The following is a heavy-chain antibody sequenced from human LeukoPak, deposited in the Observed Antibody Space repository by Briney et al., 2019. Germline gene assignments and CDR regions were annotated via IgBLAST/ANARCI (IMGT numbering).Heavy chain of an antibody. V-gene: IGHV5-51*01. CDR2: IYPGDSDT. CDR3: ARPSSLYGGTSEDY. Sequence: GEYLKISCKASGYSFTDYWIVWVRQMPGKGLEWMWVIYPGDSDTRYSPSLDGQVTISADKSVSTTYLQWSSLQASDTAMYYCARPSSLYGGTSEDYWGQGTLVTVSS. J-gene: IGHJ4*02. CDR1: GYSFTDYW. D-gene: IGHD4-23*01.